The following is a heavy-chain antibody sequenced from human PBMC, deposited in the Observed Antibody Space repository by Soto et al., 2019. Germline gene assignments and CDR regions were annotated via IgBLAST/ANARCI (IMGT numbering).Heavy chain of an antibody. CDR3: ARVGGPGSVDY. Sequence: EMQLVESGGGLVQPGGSLRLSCAASGFTFSDNYMSWVRQAPGKGLEWVANINRDGSDKYYVDSVKGRFTVSRDNAKNSLYLQMDSLRAEDTAVYYCARVGGPGSVDYWGLGTLVIVSS. CDR2: INRDGSDK. V-gene: IGHV3-7*01. D-gene: IGHD3-10*01. CDR1: GFTFSDNY. J-gene: IGHJ4*02.